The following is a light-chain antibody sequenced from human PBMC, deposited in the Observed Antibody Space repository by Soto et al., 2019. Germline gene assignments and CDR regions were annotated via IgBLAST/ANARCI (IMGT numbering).Light chain of an antibody. CDR2: EDD. CDR3: QSYDGRDVV. CDR1: SGSIASKD. Sequence: NFMLTQPHSVSASPGKTVTISCTRSSGSIASKDVQWYQQRPGSSPNTVIYEDDQRPSGVPDRFSGSIDSSSNSASLTISGLKTEDEADYYCQSYDGRDVVFRGGTKLTVL. J-gene: IGLJ2*01. V-gene: IGLV6-57*01.